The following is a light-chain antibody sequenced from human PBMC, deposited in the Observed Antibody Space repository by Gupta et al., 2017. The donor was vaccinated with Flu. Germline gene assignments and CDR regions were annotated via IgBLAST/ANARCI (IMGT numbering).Light chain of an antibody. J-gene: IGKJ3*01. CDR3: EQARYYPFT. Sequence: PPFMSAAVGDRVTRTSLARHGVGSYFAWYQHKPVKVPKLPIYATSIWESGVPSRFSGSGSGTEFTLTIDSLQPEDFATYYCEQARYYPFTFGHGTKVDVK. CDR2: ATS. V-gene: IGKV1-9*01. CDR1: HGVGSY.